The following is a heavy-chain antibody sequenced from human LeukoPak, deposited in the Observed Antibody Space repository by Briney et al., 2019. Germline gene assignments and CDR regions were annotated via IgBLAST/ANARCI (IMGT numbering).Heavy chain of an antibody. CDR1: GGSISSSSYY. CDR3: ARWTKNYFDY. CDR2: IHYSGST. J-gene: IGHJ4*02. D-gene: IGHD3/OR15-3a*01. V-gene: IGHV4-39*01. Sequence: SETLSLTCTVSGGSISSSSYYWGWIRQPPGKGLEWIGSIHYSGSTSSNPSLKSRVTISVDTSKNQFSLKLSSVTAADTAVYYCARWTKNYFDYWGQGTLVTVSS.